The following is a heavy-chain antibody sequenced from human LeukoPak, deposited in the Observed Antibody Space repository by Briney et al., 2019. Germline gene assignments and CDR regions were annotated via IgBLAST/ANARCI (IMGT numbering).Heavy chain of an antibody. CDR3: ASSRPSSSSSFHYYYMDV. V-gene: IGHV1-46*01. CDR2: INPSGGST. CDR1: GYTFTSYY. D-gene: IGHD6-6*01. Sequence: ASVKVSCKASGYTFTSYYIHWVRQAPGQGLEWMGLINPSGGSTNYAQKFQGRVTMTRDMSTSTVYMELSSLRSEDTAVYYCASSRPSSSSSFHYYYMDVWGKGTTVTVSS. J-gene: IGHJ6*03.